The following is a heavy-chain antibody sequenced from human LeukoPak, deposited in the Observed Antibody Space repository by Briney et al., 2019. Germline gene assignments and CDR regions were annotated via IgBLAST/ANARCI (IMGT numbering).Heavy chain of an antibody. D-gene: IGHD3-9*01. CDR2: IYYSGST. Sequence: PSETLSLTCTVSGGSISSSSYYWGWIRQPPGKGLECIGSIYYSGSTYYNPSLKSRVTISVDTSKNQFSLKLSSVTAADTAMYYCARPRAYDIDAFDIWGQGTMVTVSS. CDR3: ARPRAYDIDAFDI. V-gene: IGHV4-39*01. J-gene: IGHJ3*02. CDR1: GGSISSSSYY.